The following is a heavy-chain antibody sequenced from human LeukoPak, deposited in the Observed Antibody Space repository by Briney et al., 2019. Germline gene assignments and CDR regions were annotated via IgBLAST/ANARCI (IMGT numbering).Heavy chain of an antibody. CDR1: GGSISSYY. Sequence: SETLSLTCTVSGGSISSYYWSWIRQPPGKGLEWIGYIYYSGSTNYNPSLKSRVTISVDTSKNQFSLKLSSVTAADTAVYYCARDLGYSYDYYYYGMDVWGQGTTVTVS. CDR3: ARDLGYSYDYYYYGMDV. CDR2: IYYSGST. D-gene: IGHD5-18*01. J-gene: IGHJ6*02. V-gene: IGHV4-59*01.